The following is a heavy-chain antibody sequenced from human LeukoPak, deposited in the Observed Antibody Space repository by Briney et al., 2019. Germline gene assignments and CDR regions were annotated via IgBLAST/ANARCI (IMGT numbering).Heavy chain of an antibody. CDR2: ISYDGSNK. V-gene: IGHV3-30*03. CDR1: GFTFSSYG. J-gene: IGHJ3*02. CDR3: ARDSGFNAFDI. Sequence: PGGSLRLSCAASGFTFSSYGMHWVRQAPGKGLEWVAVISYDGSNKYYADSVKGRFAISRDNAKNSLYLQMNSLRAEDTAVYYCARDSGFNAFDIWGQGTTVTVSS. D-gene: IGHD5-12*01.